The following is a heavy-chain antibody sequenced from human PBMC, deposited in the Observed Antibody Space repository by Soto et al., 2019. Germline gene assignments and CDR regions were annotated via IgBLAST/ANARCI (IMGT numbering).Heavy chain of an antibody. J-gene: IGHJ6*02. CDR2: IAPSDPYT. V-gene: IGHV5-10-1*01. CDR1: GYCFTSYW. Sequence: GQSLKITCKGSGYCFTSYWIRWVRQMPGTGLERMGRIAPSDPYTNYSPSSQVHVTISADKSISTAYLQWSSLKASGTAMYYCARASIAVAGRRWSGMEVWGQGTTVTVTS. D-gene: IGHD6-19*01. CDR3: ARASIAVAGRRWSGMEV.